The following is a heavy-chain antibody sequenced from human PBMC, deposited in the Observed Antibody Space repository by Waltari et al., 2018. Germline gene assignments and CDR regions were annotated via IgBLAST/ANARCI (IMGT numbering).Heavy chain of an antibody. CDR2: INYSGDA. CDR3: AGGTIGSGSYYD. V-gene: IGHV4-34*01. D-gene: IGHD1-26*01. CDR1: GGYFNTYS. Sequence: QVQLQQWGAGLLKPSETLSLTCDVYGGYFNTYSWAWIRQPPEKGLEWIGEINYSGDANYNPSLKSRVTISVDTSKNRFSLKLNSVTAADTAVYYCAGGTIGSGSYYD. J-gene: IGHJ6*01.